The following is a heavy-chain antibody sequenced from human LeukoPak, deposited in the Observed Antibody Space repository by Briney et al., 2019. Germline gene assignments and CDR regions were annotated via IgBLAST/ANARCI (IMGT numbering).Heavy chain of an antibody. D-gene: IGHD4-23*01. Sequence: GGSLRLSCAASGFTFSSYAMSWVRQAPGEGLEWVSGISGSGGSTHYADSVKGRFTISRDNSKNTLYLQMNSLRAEDMALYYCAIGPGGVFHYWGQGTLVTVSS. CDR1: GFTFSSYA. CDR3: AIGPGGVFHY. J-gene: IGHJ4*02. V-gene: IGHV3-23*01. CDR2: ISGSGGST.